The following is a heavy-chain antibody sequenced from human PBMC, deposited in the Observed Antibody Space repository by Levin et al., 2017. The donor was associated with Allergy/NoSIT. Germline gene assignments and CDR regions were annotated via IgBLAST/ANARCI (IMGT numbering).Heavy chain of an antibody. V-gene: IGHV4-59*01. CDR3: ATGPYSSASSFSS. D-gene: IGHD6-25*01. J-gene: IGHJ5*02. CDR1: GGSMSNYY. Sequence: PGGSLRLSCTVSGGSMSNYYWSWIRQPPEKGLEWIGYIYYSGSTNYNPSLKSRVTISVDTSKNQFSLNLSSVTAADTAVYYCATGPYSSASSFSSWGRGTLVTVSS. CDR2: IYYSGST.